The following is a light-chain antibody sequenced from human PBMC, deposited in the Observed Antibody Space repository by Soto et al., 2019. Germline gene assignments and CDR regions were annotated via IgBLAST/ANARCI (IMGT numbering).Light chain of an antibody. V-gene: IGLV2-23*02. J-gene: IGLJ2*01. CDR2: EVS. CDR1: RSDVGGYNL. CDR3: ASYAGSRTFVV. Sequence: QSALTQPASVSGSPGQSITMSCTGSRSDVGGYNLVSWYQQHPGKAPKLMIYEVSKRPSGVSNRFSGSKSGNTASLTISGLQAEDEADYYCASYAGSRTFVVFGGGTKLTVL.